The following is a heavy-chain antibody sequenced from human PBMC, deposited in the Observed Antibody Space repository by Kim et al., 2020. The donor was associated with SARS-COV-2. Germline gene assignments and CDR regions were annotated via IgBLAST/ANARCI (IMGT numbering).Heavy chain of an antibody. V-gene: IGHV3-23*01. J-gene: IGHJ4*02. CDR2: ISGSGDRT. D-gene: IGHD6-13*01. CDR3: ARPPYSSTWLPGY. CDR1: GFTFSTYA. Sequence: GGSLRLSCAASGFTFSTYAMSWVRQAPGKVLEGVSSISGSGDRTYYTDAVKGRFTISRDNSKNTLYLQMHSLRAEDTAVYYCARPPYSSTWLPGYWGQGTLVTVSS.